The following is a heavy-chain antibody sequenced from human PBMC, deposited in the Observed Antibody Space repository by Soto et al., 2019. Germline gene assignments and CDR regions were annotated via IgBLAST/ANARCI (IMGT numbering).Heavy chain of an antibody. D-gene: IGHD3-22*01. V-gene: IGHV3-21*01. CDR2: ISSSSSYI. CDR3: AREWWGYYSRQHMDV. Sequence: EGSLRLSCAASGFTFSSYSMNWVRQAPGKGLEWVSSISSSSSYIYYADSVKGRFTISRDNAKNSLYLQMNSLRAEDTAVYYCAREWWGYYSRQHMDVWGQGTTVTVSS. J-gene: IGHJ6*02. CDR1: GFTFSSYS.